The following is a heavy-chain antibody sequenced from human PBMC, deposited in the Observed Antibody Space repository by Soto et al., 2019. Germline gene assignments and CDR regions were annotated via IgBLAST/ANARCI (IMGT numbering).Heavy chain of an antibody. J-gene: IGHJ6*03. V-gene: IGHV3-74*01. CDR3: ARDFCSGGSCYLHYYYMDV. Sequence: GGSLRLSCAASGFTLSRHWMYWVRQAPGKGLVWVSRINRDGSSTGHADSVKGRFTISRDNAKNTLYLQMNTLRAEDSAVYYCARDFCSGGSCYLHYYYMDVWGKGTTVTVSS. CDR1: GFTLSRHW. CDR2: INRDGSST. D-gene: IGHD2-15*01.